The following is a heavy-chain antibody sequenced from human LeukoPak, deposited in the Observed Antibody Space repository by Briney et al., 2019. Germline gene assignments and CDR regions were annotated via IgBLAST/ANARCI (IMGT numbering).Heavy chain of an antibody. CDR1: GYSFTSYW. CDR2: IYPGDSDT. CDR3: ARVFSGSSWSLSSNYFDY. J-gene: IGHJ4*02. D-gene: IGHD6-13*01. V-gene: IGHV5-51*01. Sequence: GASLQISCKGSGYSFTSYWIGWVRQLPGKGLEWMGTIYPGDSDTRYSPSFQGQVTISADKSISTAYLQWSSLKASDTAMYYCARVFSGSSWSLSSNYFDYWGQGTLVTVSS.